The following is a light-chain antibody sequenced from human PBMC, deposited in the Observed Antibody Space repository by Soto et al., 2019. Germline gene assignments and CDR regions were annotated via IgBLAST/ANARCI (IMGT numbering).Light chain of an antibody. CDR3: QQRGT. CDR2: GAS. CDR1: QSVSSN. V-gene: IGKV3-15*01. Sequence: EIVLTQSPATLSVSPGESATLSCRASQSVSSNLAWYQQKPGQAPRLLIYGASTRATGFPARFSGSGSGTEFTLTISSLQSEDFAVYYCQQRGTFGPGTKVDIK. J-gene: IGKJ3*01.